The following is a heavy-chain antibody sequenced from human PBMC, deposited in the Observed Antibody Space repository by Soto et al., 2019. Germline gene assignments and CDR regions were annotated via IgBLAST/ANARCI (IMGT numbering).Heavy chain of an antibody. Sequence: PSASLKISCEGSGYSFTSYWIGWVRQIPGKKQEWMGIIYPGDSDTRFSPSFQGQVTISADKSISTAYLQWSSLKASDTAMYYCARLGVPERAYFDCLLPRYYHYVKDFRRQGTTVTVS. CDR2: IYPGDSDT. D-gene: IGHD3-9*01. CDR3: ARLGVPERAYFDCLLPRYYHYVKDF. CDR1: GYSFTSYW. J-gene: IGHJ6*02. V-gene: IGHV5-51*01.